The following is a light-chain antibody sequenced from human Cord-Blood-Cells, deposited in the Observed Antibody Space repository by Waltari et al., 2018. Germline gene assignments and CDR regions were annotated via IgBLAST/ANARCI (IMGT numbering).Light chain of an antibody. Sequence: EIVMTQSPATLSVSPGERATLSCRASQSVSSNLAWYQQKPGQAPRLLIYGASTRATGIPARFSGSGSGTEFTLTISSLQSEDVAVYYCQQYYSTPLTFGPGTKVDIK. CDR2: GAS. CDR3: QQYYSTPLT. V-gene: IGKV3-15*01. CDR1: QSVSSN. J-gene: IGKJ3*01.